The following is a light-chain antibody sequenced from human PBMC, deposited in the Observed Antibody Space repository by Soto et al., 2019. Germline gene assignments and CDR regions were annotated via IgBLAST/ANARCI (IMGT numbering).Light chain of an antibody. V-gene: IGLV2-8*01. CDR2: EVS. CDR1: SSDVGGYKY. CDR3: SSYAGSNSSV. J-gene: IGLJ1*01. Sequence: QSALTQPPSASGSPGQSVTISCTGTSSDVGGYKYVSWYQQHPGKAPKLMIYEVSKRPSGVPDRLSGSKSGNTASLTVSGLQAEDEADYYCSSYAGSNSSVFGTGTKV.